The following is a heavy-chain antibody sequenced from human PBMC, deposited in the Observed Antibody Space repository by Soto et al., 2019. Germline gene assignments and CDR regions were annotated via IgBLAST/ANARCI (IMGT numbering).Heavy chain of an antibody. CDR1: GGSISSGDYY. D-gene: IGHD1-1*01. Sequence: SETLSLTCTVSGGSISSGDYYWSWVRQPPGKGLEWIAYIYYSCKTYYNPFLKSRVAISLDTSKNQFSLVLSSVTAADTAAYYCARVPRVREPILYFDPWGQGTLVTVSS. V-gene: IGHV4-30-4*01. CDR3: ARVPRVREPILYFDP. CDR2: IYYSCKT. J-gene: IGHJ5*02.